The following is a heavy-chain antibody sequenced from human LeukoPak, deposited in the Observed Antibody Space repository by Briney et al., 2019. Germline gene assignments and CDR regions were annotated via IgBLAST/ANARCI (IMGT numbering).Heavy chain of an antibody. CDR3: ARARHYYDSSGYGY. Sequence: GGSLRLSCAASGFTLSSYEMHWVRQAPGKGLVWVSRINSDGSRTGYADSVKGRFTISRDNAKNSLYLQMNSLRAEDTAVYYCARARHYYDSSGYGYWGQGTLVTVSS. CDR2: INSDGSRT. V-gene: IGHV3-74*01. J-gene: IGHJ4*02. CDR1: GFTLSSYE. D-gene: IGHD3-22*01.